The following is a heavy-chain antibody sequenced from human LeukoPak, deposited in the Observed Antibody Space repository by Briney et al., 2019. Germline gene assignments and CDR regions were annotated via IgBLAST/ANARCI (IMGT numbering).Heavy chain of an antibody. CDR1: GLTFSYYW. D-gene: IGHD2-2*01. J-gene: IGHJ6*03. V-gene: IGHV3-7*01. CDR2: IKEDGSEK. Sequence: GGSLRLSCAASGLTFSYYWMSWVRQAPGKGLGWVANIKEDGSEKYYVDSVKGRFTISRDNAKNSLYLQMNSLRAEDTAVYYCARDGCSSTSCYTRGDVWGKGITVTVSS. CDR3: ARDGCSSTSCYTRGDV.